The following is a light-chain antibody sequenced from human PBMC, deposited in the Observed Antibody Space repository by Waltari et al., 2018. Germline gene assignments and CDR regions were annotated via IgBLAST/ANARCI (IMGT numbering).Light chain of an antibody. CDR1: SSDVGGYNY. Sequence: QSALTQPPSASGSPGQSVTISCTGTSSDVGGYNYVSWYQQHPGKAPKLMISEVSKRPSGAPDRFSGSKSGNPAALTVSGLQAEDEADYYCSSYVVTNSFSFGGGTKLTVL. CDR2: EVS. CDR3: SSYVVTNSFS. V-gene: IGLV2-8*01. J-gene: IGLJ2*01.